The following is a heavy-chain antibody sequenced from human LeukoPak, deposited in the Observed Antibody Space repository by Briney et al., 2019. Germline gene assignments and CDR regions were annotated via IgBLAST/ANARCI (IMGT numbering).Heavy chain of an antibody. CDR2: IYYTGST. D-gene: IGHD2-2*01. J-gene: IGHJ4*02. Sequence: SETLSLTCTVSGGSIDSYYWSWIRQPPGKGLEWSGYIYYTGSTEYDPSLKSRVTISLDTSKNQFSLKLTSVTAADTAVYYCARVYQSAEYYFDYWGQGNLVSVSS. CDR3: ARVYQSAEYYFDY. CDR1: GGSIDSYY. V-gene: IGHV4-59*01.